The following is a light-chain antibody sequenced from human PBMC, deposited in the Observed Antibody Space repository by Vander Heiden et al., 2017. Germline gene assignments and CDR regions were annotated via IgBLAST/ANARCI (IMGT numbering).Light chain of an antibody. J-gene: IGKJ2*01. Sequence: DTVLTQSPASLSLSPGERATLSCGASLTVYTALAWYQHRSGQPPRLLIFDASKRAAGIPVRFSGSGSGTDFTLPISSLQPEDSAIYYCHQSRNWPPTFGRGTKLEI. CDR2: DAS. CDR3: HQSRNWPPT. V-gene: IGKV3-11*01. CDR1: LTVYTA.